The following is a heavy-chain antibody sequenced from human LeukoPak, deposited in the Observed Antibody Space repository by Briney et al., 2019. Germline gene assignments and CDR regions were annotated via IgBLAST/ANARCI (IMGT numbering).Heavy chain of an antibody. D-gene: IGHD2-2*01. J-gene: IGHJ3*02. Sequence: PSETLSLTCAVYGGSFSGYYWSWIRQPPGKGLEWIGEINHSGSTNYNQSLKSRVTISVDTSKNQFSLKLSSVTAADTAVYYCARSNWFYCSSTSCYAGGAFDIWGQGTMVTVSS. CDR2: INHSGST. CDR3: ARSNWFYCSSTSCYAGGAFDI. CDR1: GGSFSGYY. V-gene: IGHV4-34*01.